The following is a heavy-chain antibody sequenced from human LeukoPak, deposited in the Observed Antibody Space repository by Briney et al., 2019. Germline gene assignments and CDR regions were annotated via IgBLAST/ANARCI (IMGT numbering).Heavy chain of an antibody. CDR1: GGSVNSGSYY. Sequence: SETLSLTCTVSGGSVNSGSYYRNWIRQPPGKGLEWIGYIYYSGSTNYNPSLKSRVTISVDTSKNQFSLKLSSVTAADTAVYYCARAAYSGSYHSDYWGQGTLVTVSS. V-gene: IGHV4-61*01. CDR2: IYYSGST. CDR3: ARAAYSGSYHSDY. J-gene: IGHJ4*02. D-gene: IGHD1-26*01.